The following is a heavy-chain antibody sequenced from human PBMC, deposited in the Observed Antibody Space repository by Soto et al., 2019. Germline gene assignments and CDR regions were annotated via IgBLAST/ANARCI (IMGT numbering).Heavy chain of an antibody. Sequence: QITLKESGPPLVKPTQTLTLTCTFSGFSLTTRGVGVGWIRQPPGKALECLALSYWDDDKRYSPSLQSRLSITKDTSKNQVVLTMTNVDPVDTATYYCAHIPNYYQYDWFDPWGQGTLVSVPS. CDR2: SYWDDDK. CDR3: AHIPNYYQYDWFDP. V-gene: IGHV2-5*02. D-gene: IGHD3-16*01. J-gene: IGHJ5*02. CDR1: GFSLTTRGVG.